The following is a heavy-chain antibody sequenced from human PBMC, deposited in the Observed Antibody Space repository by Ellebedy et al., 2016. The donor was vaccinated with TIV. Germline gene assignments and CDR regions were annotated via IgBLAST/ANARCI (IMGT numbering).Heavy chain of an antibody. V-gene: IGHV1-8*03. Sequence: AASVKVSCKASGGTFSSYAISWVRQAPGQGLEWMGWMNPNSGNTGYAQKFQGRVTITRNTSISTAYMELSSLRSEDTAVYYCARADYYGSGYRIFDIWGQGTMVTVSS. CDR2: MNPNSGNT. CDR1: GGTFSSYA. CDR3: ARADYYGSGYRIFDI. J-gene: IGHJ3*02. D-gene: IGHD3-10*01.